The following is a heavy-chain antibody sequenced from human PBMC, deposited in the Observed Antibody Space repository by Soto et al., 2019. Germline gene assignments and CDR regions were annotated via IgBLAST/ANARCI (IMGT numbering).Heavy chain of an antibody. CDR3: ARAADTAMDSPTFDY. J-gene: IGHJ4*02. CDR2: IYYSGST. V-gene: IGHV4-30-4*01. CDR1: GGSISSGDYY. Sequence: SETLSLTCTVSGGSISSGDYYWSWIRQPPGKGLEWIGYIYYSGSTYHNPSLKSRVTISVDTSKNQFSLKLSSVTAADTAVYYCARAADTAMDSPTFDYWGQGTLVTVSS. D-gene: IGHD5-18*01.